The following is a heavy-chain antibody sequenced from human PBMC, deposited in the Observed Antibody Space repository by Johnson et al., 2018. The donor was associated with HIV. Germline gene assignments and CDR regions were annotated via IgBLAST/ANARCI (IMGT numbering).Heavy chain of an antibody. J-gene: IGHJ4*03. V-gene: IGHV3-30*03. Sequence: QMQLVESGGGVVQPGRSLRLSCVASGFMFSSFGIHWVRQAPGKGLEWVAVISYDGSNKYYADSVKGRFAISRDNSKNTLYLQMNSLRAEDTAVYYCASGDDDGFWGRGTLVTVSS. CDR3: ASGDDDGF. D-gene: IGHD5-12*01. CDR1: GFMFSSFG. CDR2: ISYDGSNK.